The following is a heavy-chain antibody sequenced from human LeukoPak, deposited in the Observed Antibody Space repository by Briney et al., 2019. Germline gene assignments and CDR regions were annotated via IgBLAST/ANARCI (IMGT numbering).Heavy chain of an antibody. CDR2: ISSSSSYI. CDR3: AELGITMIGGV. Sequence: GGSLRLSCAASGFTFSSYRMNWVRQAPGKGLEWVSSISSSSSYIYYADSVKGRFTISRDNAKNSLYLQMNSLRAEDTAVYYCAELGITMIGGVWGKGTTVTISS. J-gene: IGHJ6*04. D-gene: IGHD3-10*02. CDR1: GFTFSSYR. V-gene: IGHV3-21*01.